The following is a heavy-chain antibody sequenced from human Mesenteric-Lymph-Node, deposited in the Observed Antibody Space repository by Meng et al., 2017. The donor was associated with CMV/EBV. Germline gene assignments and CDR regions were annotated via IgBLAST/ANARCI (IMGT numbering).Heavy chain of an antibody. D-gene: IGHD2-2*01. Sequence: ASVKVSCKASGYTFTSYGISWMRQAPGQGLEWMGWISAYNGNTNYAQKLQGRVTMTTDTSTSTAYMELRSLRSDDTAVYYCARDWGYCSSTSCYGMDVWGQGTTVTVSS. CDR2: ISAYNGNT. CDR3: ARDWGYCSSTSCYGMDV. CDR1: GYTFTSYG. V-gene: IGHV1-18*01. J-gene: IGHJ6*02.